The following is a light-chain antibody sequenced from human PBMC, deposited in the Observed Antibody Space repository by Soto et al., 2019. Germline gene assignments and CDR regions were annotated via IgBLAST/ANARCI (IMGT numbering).Light chain of an antibody. CDR3: QQYNNWPRT. Sequence: IVMTQSPATLSVSPGERATISCRASQSVSSDLAWYQQKPGQAPRLLIYGASTRATGIPARFSGSGSGTEFSLTISSLQSEDFAVYYCQQYNNWPRTFGQGTQVEVK. CDR1: QSVSSD. J-gene: IGKJ1*01. V-gene: IGKV3-15*01. CDR2: GAS.